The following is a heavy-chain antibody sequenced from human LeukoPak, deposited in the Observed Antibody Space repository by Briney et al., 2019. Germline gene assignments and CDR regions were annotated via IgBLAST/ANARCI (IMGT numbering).Heavy chain of an antibody. CDR3: ARDVLENAVTTFDY. D-gene: IGHD4-17*01. CDR2: ISSSGRII. Sequence: GGSLRLSCAASGFTFSSYEMNWVRQAPGKGLEWVSYISSSGRIIKYADSVKGRFTISRDNAKNSLYLQMNSLRAEDTAVYYCARDVLENAVTTFDYWGQGTLVTVSS. CDR1: GFTFSSYE. J-gene: IGHJ4*02. V-gene: IGHV3-48*03.